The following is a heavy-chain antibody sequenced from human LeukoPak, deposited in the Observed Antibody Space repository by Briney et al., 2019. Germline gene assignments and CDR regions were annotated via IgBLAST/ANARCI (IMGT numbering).Heavy chain of an antibody. D-gene: IGHD3-22*01. Sequence: GASVKVSCKASAYTFTNYYLHWVRQAPGQGLEWMGIINPSGGSTSYAQKFQGRVTMTRDTSTSTVYMELSSLRSEDTAVYYCAREGSSGQLLWGQGSMGTVSS. V-gene: IGHV1-46*01. CDR3: AREGSSGQLL. CDR2: INPSGGST. CDR1: AYTFTNYY. J-gene: IGHJ3*01.